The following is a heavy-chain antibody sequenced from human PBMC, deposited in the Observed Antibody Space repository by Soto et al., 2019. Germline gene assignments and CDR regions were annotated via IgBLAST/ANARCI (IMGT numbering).Heavy chain of an antibody. CDR2: IRRKANRYTT. CDR3: AMLGGWSGGSSGMDV. D-gene: IGHD6-19*01. J-gene: IGHJ6*02. V-gene: IGHV3-72*01. CDR1: GLIFSDYH. Sequence: EVQLVESGGGLVQPGGSLRLSCAASGLIFSDYHMDWVRQAPGKGLEWVGRIRRKANRYTTEYAASVKGRFTISREDAKQSLYLPMNSRKSEDTAVYYCAMLGGWSGGSSGMDVWGQGTTVTVSS.